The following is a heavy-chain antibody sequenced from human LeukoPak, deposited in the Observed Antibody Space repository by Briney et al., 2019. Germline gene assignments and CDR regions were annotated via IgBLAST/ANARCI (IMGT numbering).Heavy chain of an antibody. CDR3: ARDESCSGSCYYYYYYMDV. J-gene: IGHJ6*03. D-gene: IGHD2-15*01. CDR2: ISSSSSYI. CDR1: GFTFSSYS. Sequence: PGGSLRLSCAASGFTFSSYSMNWVRQAPGKGLEWVSSISSSSSYIYYADSVKGRFTISRDNAKNSLYLQMNSLRAEDTAVYYCARDESCSGSCYYYYYYMDVWGKGTTVTVSS. V-gene: IGHV3-21*01.